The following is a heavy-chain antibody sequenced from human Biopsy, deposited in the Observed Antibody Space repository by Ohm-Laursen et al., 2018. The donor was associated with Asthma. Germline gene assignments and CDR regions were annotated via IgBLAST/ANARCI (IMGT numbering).Heavy chain of an antibody. CDR2: IIPIFGTA. D-gene: IGHD7-27*01. CDR1: GGTFSSYA. J-gene: IGHJ4*02. V-gene: IGHV1-69*01. CDR3: ARSSHINWGGYFDY. Sequence: GSSVKVSCKTSGGTFSSYAISWVRQAPGQGLEWMGGIIPIFGTANYAQKFQGRVTITANESTSTAYMELSSLRSEDTAVYYCARSSHINWGGYFDYWGQGTLVTVSS.